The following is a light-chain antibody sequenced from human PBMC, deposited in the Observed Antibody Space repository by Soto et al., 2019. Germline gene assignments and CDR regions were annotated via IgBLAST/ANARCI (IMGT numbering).Light chain of an antibody. CDR1: SSDVGGYNY. V-gene: IGLV2-8*01. Sequence: QSALSQPPSASGSPGQSVTISCTGTSSDVGGYNYVSWYQQHPGKGPKLMIYEVSKRPSGVPDRFSGSRSGNTASLTVSGLQVEDEADYFCSSYAGSNNYVFGTETKLTVL. CDR2: EVS. CDR3: SSYAGSNNYV. J-gene: IGLJ1*01.